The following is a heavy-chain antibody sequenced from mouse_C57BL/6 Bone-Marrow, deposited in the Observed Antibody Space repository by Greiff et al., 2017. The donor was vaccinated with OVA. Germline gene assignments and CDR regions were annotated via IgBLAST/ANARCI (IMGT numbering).Heavy chain of an antibody. D-gene: IGHD1-3*01. V-gene: IGHV5-9-1*02. CDR1: GFTFSSYA. J-gene: IGHJ2*01. Sequence: EVKLMESGEGLVKPGGSLKLSCAASGFTFSSYAMSWVRQTPEKRLEWVAYISSGGDYIYYADTVKGRFTISRDNARNTLYLQMSSLKSEDTAMYYCTRDRLPFNFSFDYWGQGTTLTVS. CDR2: ISSGGDYI. CDR3: TRDRLPFNFSFDY.